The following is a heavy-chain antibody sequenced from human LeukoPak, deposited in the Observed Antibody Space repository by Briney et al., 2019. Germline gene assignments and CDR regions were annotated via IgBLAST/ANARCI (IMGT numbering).Heavy chain of an antibody. D-gene: IGHD3-10*01. V-gene: IGHV3-23*01. CDR3: AKDRVEGVRGVYYFDY. J-gene: IGHJ4*02. CDR2: ISGSGGST. Sequence: GGSLRLSCAASRFTFRIYAMSWVRQARGRGLEGGTAISGSGGSTYYADSVRGRFTISRDNSKNTLYLQMNSLRAEDTAVYYCAKDRVEGVRGVYYFDYWGQGTLVTVSS. CDR1: RFTFRIYA.